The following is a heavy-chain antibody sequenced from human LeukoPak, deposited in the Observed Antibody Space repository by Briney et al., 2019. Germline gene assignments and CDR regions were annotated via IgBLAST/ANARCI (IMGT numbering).Heavy chain of an antibody. D-gene: IGHD5-12*01. Sequence: KPSETLSLTCTVSGGSISSYSWSWIRQPPRKGLEWIGYVYYSGGTYYNPSLKSRVTISVDTSKNQFSLKLSSVTAADTAVYYCASHSGGYAYWGQGTLVTVSS. CDR1: GGSISSYS. J-gene: IGHJ4*02. CDR2: VYYSGGT. V-gene: IGHV4-59*12. CDR3: ASHSGGYAY.